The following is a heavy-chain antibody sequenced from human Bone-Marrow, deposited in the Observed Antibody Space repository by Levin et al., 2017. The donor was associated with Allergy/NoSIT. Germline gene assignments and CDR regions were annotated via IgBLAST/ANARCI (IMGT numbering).Heavy chain of an antibody. CDR2: IIPSGGST. CDR1: GYTFTSYY. Sequence: ASVKVSCKASGYTFTSYYMHWVRQAPGQGLEWMGIIIPSGGSTSYAQKFQGRVTMTRDTSTSTVYMELSSLRSEDTAVYYCARGPPAAGTLYYGMDVWGQGTTVTVSS. D-gene: IGHD6-13*01. CDR3: ARGPPAAGTLYYGMDV. J-gene: IGHJ6*02. V-gene: IGHV1-46*01.